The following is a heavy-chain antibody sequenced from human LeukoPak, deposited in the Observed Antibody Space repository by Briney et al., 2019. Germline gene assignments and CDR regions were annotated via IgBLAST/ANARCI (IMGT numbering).Heavy chain of an antibody. Sequence: SETLSLTCTVSGGSISSYYWSWIRQPPGKGLECIGYIYYSGTTNYNPSLKSRVTISVDTSKNQFSLKLRSVTAADTAVYYCARGGDYLFDYWGQGTLVIVSS. D-gene: IGHD4-17*01. J-gene: IGHJ4*02. CDR3: ARGGDYLFDY. V-gene: IGHV4-59*01. CDR2: IYYSGTT. CDR1: GGSISSYY.